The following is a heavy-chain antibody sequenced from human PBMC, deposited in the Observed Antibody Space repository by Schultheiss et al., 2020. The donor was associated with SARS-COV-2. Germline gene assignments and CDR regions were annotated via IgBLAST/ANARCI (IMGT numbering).Heavy chain of an antibody. CDR3: ARTLRRAEYYFDY. CDR1: GGTFSSYA. J-gene: IGHJ4*02. Sequence: SVKVSCKASGGTFSSYAISWVRQAPGQGLEWMGGIIPIFGTANYAQKFQGRVTITADESTSTAYMELSSLRSEDTAVYYCARTLRRAEYYFDYWGQGTLVTVSS. D-gene: IGHD4-17*01. CDR2: IIPIFGTA. V-gene: IGHV1-69*13.